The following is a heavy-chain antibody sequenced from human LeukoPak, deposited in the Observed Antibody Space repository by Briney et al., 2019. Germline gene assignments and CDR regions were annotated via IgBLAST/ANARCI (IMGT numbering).Heavy chain of an antibody. CDR2: ISSSSSTI. V-gene: IGHV3-48*04. CDR3: ARYSVGATLYNYYYYYMDV. J-gene: IGHJ6*03. CDR1: GFTFSSYS. Sequence: PGGSLRLSCAASGFTFSSYSMNWVRQAPGKGLEWVSYISSSSSTIYYADSVKGRFTISRDNAKNSLYLQMNSLRAEDTAVYYCARYSVGATLYNYYYYYMDVWGKGTTVTVSS. D-gene: IGHD1-26*01.